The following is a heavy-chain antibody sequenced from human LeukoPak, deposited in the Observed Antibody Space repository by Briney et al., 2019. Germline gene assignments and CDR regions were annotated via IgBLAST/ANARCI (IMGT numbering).Heavy chain of an antibody. J-gene: IGHJ4*02. D-gene: IGHD1/OR15-1a*01. Sequence: ASVKVSCKASGYTFTSYDINWVRQATGQGLEWMGWMNPNSGNTGYAQKFQGRVTMTRNTSISTAYMELRSLRSDDTAVYYCARAPRTSRGLDYWGQGTLVTVSS. CDR2: MNPNSGNT. CDR1: GYTFTSYD. V-gene: IGHV1-8*01. CDR3: ARAPRTSRGLDY.